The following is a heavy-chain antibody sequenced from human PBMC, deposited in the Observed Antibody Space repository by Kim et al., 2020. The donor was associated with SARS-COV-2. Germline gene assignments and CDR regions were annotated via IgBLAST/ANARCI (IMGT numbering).Heavy chain of an antibody. Sequence: NTGYAQKCPGRVTMTRNTSLSTAYMELSSLRSEDTAVYYCAGLHLGELSSWGQGTLVTVSS. D-gene: IGHD3-16*02. V-gene: IGHV1-8*01. CDR3: AGLHLGELSS. J-gene: IGHJ4*02. CDR2: NT.